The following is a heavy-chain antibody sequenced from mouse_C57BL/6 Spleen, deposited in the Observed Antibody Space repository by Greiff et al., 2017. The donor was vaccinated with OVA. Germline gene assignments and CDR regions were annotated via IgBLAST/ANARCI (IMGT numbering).Heavy chain of an antibody. CDR2: INPNNGGT. CDR3: ARGRDYDGYYAMDY. V-gene: IGHV1-26*01. J-gene: IGHJ4*01. CDR1: GYTFTDYY. D-gene: IGHD2-4*01. Sequence: EVQLQQSGPELVKPGASVKISCKASGYTFTDYYMNWVKQSHGKSLEWIGDINPNNGGTSYNQKFKGKATLTVDKSSSTAYMELRSLTSEDSAVYYCARGRDYDGYYAMDYWGQGTSVTVSS.